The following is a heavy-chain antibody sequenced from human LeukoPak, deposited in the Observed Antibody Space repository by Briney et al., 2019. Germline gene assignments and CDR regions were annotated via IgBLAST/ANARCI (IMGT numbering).Heavy chain of an antibody. CDR2: ISAYNGNT. CDR1: GYTFTSYG. Sequence: ASVKVSCKASGYTFTSYGISWVRQAPGQGLEWMGWISAYNGNTNYVQKLQGRVTMTTDTSTSTAYMELRSLRSDDTAVYYCARGEGRYHSSGWYWNYWGQGTLVTVSS. CDR3: ARGEGRYHSSGWYWNY. V-gene: IGHV1-18*04. J-gene: IGHJ4*02. D-gene: IGHD6-19*01.